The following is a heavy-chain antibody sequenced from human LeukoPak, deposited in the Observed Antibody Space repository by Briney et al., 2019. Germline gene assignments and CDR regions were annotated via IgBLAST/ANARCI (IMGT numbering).Heavy chain of an antibody. CDR1: GFTFSGYG. CDR3: AKDRAQKYYYDSSGYDNDY. Sequence: PGGSLRLSCAASGFTFSGYGMSWVRQAPGKGLERVSAISGSGGSTYYADSVKGRFTISRDNSKNTLYLQMNTLRAEDTAVYYCAKDRAQKYYYDSSGYDNDYWGQGTLVTVSS. D-gene: IGHD3-22*01. CDR2: ISGSGGST. J-gene: IGHJ4*02. V-gene: IGHV3-23*01.